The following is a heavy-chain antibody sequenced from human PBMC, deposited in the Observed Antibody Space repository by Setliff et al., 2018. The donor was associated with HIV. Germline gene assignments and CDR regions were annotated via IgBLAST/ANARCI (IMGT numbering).Heavy chain of an antibody. CDR1: GDSINSHY. V-gene: IGHV4-59*11. CDR3: AGERLTFGEFANWFDP. D-gene: IGHD3-10*01. Sequence: SETLSLTCTVSGDSINSHYWTWIRQPPGKGLEWIGYIYYSGLTSYNPSLKSRVTISVDTSKNQFSLKLRSVTAADTAVYYCAGERLTFGEFANWFDPWGQGTLVTVSS. CDR2: IYYSGLT. J-gene: IGHJ5*02.